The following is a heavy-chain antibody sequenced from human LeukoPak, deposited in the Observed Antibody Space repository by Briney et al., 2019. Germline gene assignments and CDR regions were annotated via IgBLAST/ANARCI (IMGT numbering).Heavy chain of an antibody. V-gene: IGHV3-30*14. CDR1: GFTFSSYA. Sequence: PGGSLRLSCAASGFTFSSYAMHWVRQAPGKGLEWVAVISYDGSNKYYADSVKGRFTISRDNSKNSLYLQMNSLRAGDTAVYYCARGGRLGELSPQDYWGQGTLVTVSS. D-gene: IGHD3-16*02. CDR2: ISYDGSNK. CDR3: ARGGRLGELSPQDY. J-gene: IGHJ4*02.